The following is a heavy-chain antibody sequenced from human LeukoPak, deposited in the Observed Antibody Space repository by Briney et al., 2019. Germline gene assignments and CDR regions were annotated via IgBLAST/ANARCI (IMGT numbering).Heavy chain of an antibody. Sequence: SETLSLTSAVYGGSFSGYYWGWIRQPPGKGLEWIGEINHSGSTNYNPSLKSRVTISVDTSKDQFSLKLSSVTAADTAVYYCARHVIRKYYGSGSYRGGFDYWGQGTLVTVSS. V-gene: IGHV4-34*01. CDR3: ARHVIRKYYGSGSYRGGFDY. J-gene: IGHJ4*02. CDR2: INHSGST. CDR1: GGSFSGYY. D-gene: IGHD3-10*01.